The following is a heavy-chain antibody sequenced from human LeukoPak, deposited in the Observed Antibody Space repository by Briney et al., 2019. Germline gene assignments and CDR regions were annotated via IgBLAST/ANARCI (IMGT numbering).Heavy chain of an antibody. CDR1: GGSFSGYY. J-gene: IGHJ4*02. Sequence: PSETLSLTCAIYGGSFSGYYWSWIRQPPGKGLEWIGKINHSGRTNYNPSLKSRVTISVDTSKNQFSLKLSSVTAADTAVYYCARGVYCSGGSCYIPFDYWGQGTLVTVSS. D-gene: IGHD2-15*01. V-gene: IGHV4-34*01. CDR2: INHSGRT. CDR3: ARGVYCSGGSCYIPFDY.